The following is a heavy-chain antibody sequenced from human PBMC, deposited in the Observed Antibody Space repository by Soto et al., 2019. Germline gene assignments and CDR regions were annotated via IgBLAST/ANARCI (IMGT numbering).Heavy chain of an antibody. V-gene: IGHV2-5*02. J-gene: IGHJ4*02. D-gene: IGHD2-21*01. CDR1: GFSLITSGVG. Sequence: QITLKEAGPTLVKPTQTLTLTCTFSGFSLITSGVGVGWIRQPPGKALEWLAFIYWDDDTGYSTSLKSRLTITKDTSKNQVVLTMTNMDPADTATYYCARTIATRIFDSWGQGTLVTVSS. CDR2: IYWDDDT. CDR3: ARTIATRIFDS.